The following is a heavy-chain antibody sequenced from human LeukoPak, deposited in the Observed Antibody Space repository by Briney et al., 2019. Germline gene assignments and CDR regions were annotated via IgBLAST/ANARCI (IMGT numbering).Heavy chain of an antibody. CDR3: ARARGVGGYYDFWSGYYSEGFDY. CDR1: GGSISSYY. D-gene: IGHD3-3*01. Sequence: SETLSLTCTVSGGSISSYYWSWIRQPAGKGLEWIGRIYTSGSTNYNPSLKSRVTISVDTSKNQFSLKLSSVTAADTAVYYCARARGVGGYYDFWSGYYSEGFDYWGQGTLVTVSS. CDR2: IYTSGST. V-gene: IGHV4-4*07. J-gene: IGHJ4*02.